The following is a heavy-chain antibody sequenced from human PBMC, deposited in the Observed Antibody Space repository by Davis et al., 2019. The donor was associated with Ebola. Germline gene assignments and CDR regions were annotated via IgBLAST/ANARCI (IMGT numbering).Heavy chain of an antibody. CDR1: RFTFSSYW. CDR2: IKQDGSEK. J-gene: IGHJ4*02. D-gene: IGHD2-15*01. CDR3: ARHDCSGGSCYRRYYFDY. Sequence: PGGSLRLSCAASRFTFSSYWMSWVRQAPGKGLEWVANIKQDGSEKYYVDSVKGRFIISRDNAKNSLYLQMNSLRAEDTAVYYCARHDCSGGSCYRRYYFDYWGQGTLVTVSS. V-gene: IGHV3-7*01.